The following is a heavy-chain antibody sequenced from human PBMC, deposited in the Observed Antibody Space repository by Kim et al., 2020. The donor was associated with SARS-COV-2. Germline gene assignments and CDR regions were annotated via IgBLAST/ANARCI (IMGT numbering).Heavy chain of an antibody. Sequence: SETLSLTCAVYGGSFSGYYWSWIRQPPGKGLEWIGEINHSGSTNYNPSLKSRVTISVDTSKNQFFLKLSSVTAADTAVYYCSRGNKTWLQFFPFDYWGQG. D-gene: IGHD5-12*01. CDR3: SRGNKTWLQFFPFDY. CDR2: INHSGST. J-gene: IGHJ4*02. CDR1: GGSFSGYY. V-gene: IGHV4-34*01.